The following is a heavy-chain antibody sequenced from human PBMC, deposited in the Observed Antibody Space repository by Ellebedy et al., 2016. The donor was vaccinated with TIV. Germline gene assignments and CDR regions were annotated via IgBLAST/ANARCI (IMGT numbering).Heavy chain of an antibody. J-gene: IGHJ4*02. CDR2: ISGSGGST. CDR1: GFSFSTFA. D-gene: IGHD1-14*01. CDR3: AKLPDRYGDQNFFDD. V-gene: IGHV3-23*01. Sequence: GESLKISCAASGFSFSTFAMGWARQTPGKGLEWVSAISGSGGSTYRADYVKGRFTISRDNSKKTLYLQMNSLRDEDTAVYFCAKLPDRYGDQNFFDDWGQGTLVTVSS.